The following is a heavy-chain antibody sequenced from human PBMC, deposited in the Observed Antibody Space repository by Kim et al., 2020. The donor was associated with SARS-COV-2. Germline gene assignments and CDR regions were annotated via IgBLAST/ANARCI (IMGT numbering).Heavy chain of an antibody. V-gene: IGHV1-18*01. D-gene: IGHD3-3*01. CDR2: ISGHNGNT. CDR1: GYTFTNYV. Sequence: ASVKVSCQASGYTFTNYVITWVRQAPGQGPEWLGWISGHNGNTNYAQKFQGRVTMTTDTSTSTAYMELRSLRSDDSAVYYCARDGTTHYDFWSGYQTMDV. CDR3: ARDGTTHYDFWSGYQTMDV. J-gene: IGHJ6*03.